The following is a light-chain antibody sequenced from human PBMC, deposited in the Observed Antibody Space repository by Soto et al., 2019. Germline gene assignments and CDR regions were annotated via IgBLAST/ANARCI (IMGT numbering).Light chain of an antibody. CDR2: AAS. J-gene: IGKJ1*01. V-gene: IGKV1-39*01. CDR3: QQSYSTGWT. CDR1: QSISSW. Sequence: DIQMTQSPSTLSASVGDRVTITCRASQSISSWLAWYQQKPGKAPKLLIYAASSLQSGVPSRFSGSGSGTEFTLTISSLHPEDFATYYCQQSYSTGWTFGQGTKVDIK.